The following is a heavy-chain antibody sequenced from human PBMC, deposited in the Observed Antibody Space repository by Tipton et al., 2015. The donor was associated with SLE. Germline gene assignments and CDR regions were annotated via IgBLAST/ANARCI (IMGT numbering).Heavy chain of an antibody. V-gene: IGHV3-7*01. Sequence: SLRLSCSASGFTFGSYWMSWVRQAPGKGLEWVANIKQDGNEKYYVDSVKGRFTISRDNAKNSLYLQMNSLRVEDTAVYFCAGDDYASGITWGQGTLVTVSS. CDR1: GFTFGSYW. CDR3: AGDDYASGIT. J-gene: IGHJ5*02. D-gene: IGHD3-10*01. CDR2: IKQDGNEK.